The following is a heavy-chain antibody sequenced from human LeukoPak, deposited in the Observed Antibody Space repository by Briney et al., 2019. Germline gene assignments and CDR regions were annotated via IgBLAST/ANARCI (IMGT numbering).Heavy chain of an antibody. CDR2: IYHSGST. D-gene: IGHD1-26*01. J-gene: IGHJ4*02. Sequence: SETLSLTCTVSGYSISSGYYWGWIRQPPGKGLEWIGSIYHSGSTYYNPSLKSRVTISVGTSKNQFSLKLSSVTAADTAVYYCAREGLIVGATIDYWGQGTLVTVSS. V-gene: IGHV4-38-2*02. CDR1: GYSISSGYY. CDR3: AREGLIVGATIDY.